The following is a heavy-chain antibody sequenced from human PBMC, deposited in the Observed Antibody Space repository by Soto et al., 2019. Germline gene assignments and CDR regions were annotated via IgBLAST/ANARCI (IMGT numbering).Heavy chain of an antibody. CDR3: GRGRSGQIVVFY. V-gene: IGHV1-2*02. Sequence: ASVKVSCKASGYTFTGYYMHWVRQAPGQGLEWMGWINPNSGGTNYAQKFQGRVTMTRDTSITTAYMELSRLRSDDTAVYYCGRGRSGQIVVFYWGQGTPVTVSS. CDR2: INPNSGGT. CDR1: GYTFTGYY. D-gene: IGHD1-26*01. J-gene: IGHJ4*02.